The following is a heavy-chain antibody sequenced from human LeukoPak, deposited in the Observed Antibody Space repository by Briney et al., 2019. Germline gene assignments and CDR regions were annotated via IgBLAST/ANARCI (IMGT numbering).Heavy chain of an antibody. J-gene: IGHJ6*02. V-gene: IGHV3-11*05. CDR2: LITSSTYT. D-gene: IGHD2-8*01. CDR1: GFTFSTYC. CDR3: TRGIRNGPYGMDV. Sequence: GGSLRLSCAASGFTFSTYCMSWIRQAPGKGLEWVSYLITSSTYTNYADSVKGRFTISRDNAKNSLYLQMNSLRAEDTAVYYCTRGIRNGPYGMDVWGQGTTVTVSS.